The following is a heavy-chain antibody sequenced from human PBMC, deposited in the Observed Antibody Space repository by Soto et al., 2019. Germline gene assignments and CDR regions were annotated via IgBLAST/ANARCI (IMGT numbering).Heavy chain of an antibody. CDR1: GGTFSSYA. V-gene: IGHV1-69*13. J-gene: IGHJ3*02. Sequence: SVKVSCKASGGTFSSYAISWVRQAPGQGLEWMGGIIPIFGTANYAQRFQGRVTITADESTSTAYMELSSLRSEDTAVYYCASDSGYANYAFDIWGQGTMVTVSS. CDR3: ASDSGYANYAFDI. CDR2: IIPIFGTA. D-gene: IGHD5-12*01.